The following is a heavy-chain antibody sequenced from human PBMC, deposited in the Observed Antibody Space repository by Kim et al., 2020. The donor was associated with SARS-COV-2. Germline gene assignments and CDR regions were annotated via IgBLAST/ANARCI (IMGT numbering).Heavy chain of an antibody. Sequence: ASVKVSCKASGYTFSNYYIHWVRQAPGEGLEWMGLINPRGGATTYAENFQGRVTLTSDTFITTVYMELSSLRFEDTAVYFCARGGDIVVVPGAFGGGYFDLWGRGTLVTVSS. CDR3: ARGGDIVVVPGAFGGGYFDL. J-gene: IGHJ2*01. CDR1: GYTFSNYY. D-gene: IGHD2-2*01. CDR2: INPRGGAT. V-gene: IGHV1-46*01.